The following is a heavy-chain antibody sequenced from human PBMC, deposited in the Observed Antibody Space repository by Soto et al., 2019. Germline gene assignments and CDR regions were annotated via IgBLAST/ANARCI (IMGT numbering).Heavy chain of an antibody. CDR1: GGTFSSYA. D-gene: IGHD4-4*01. J-gene: IGHJ6*02. CDR3: ARVVMTTVPASYCSGMDV. V-gene: IGHV1-69*18. CDR2: IIPFIGTA. Sequence: QVQLVQSGAEVKKPGSSVTVSCKASGGTFSSYAISWVRQAPGQGLEWMGRIIPFIGTANYAQKFQVRVTITADESTSPAYMELTSLRSEDTAVYYCARVVMTTVPASYCSGMDVWGQGTKVTVSS.